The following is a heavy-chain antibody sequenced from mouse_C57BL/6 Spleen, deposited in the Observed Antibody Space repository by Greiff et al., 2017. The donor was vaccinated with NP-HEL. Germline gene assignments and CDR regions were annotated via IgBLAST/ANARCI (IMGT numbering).Heavy chain of an antibody. CDR1: GYAFSSSW. D-gene: IGHD2-4*01. Sequence: QVQLKQSGPELVKPGASVKISCKASGYAFSSSWMNWVKQRPGTGLEWIGRIYPGDGDTNYNGKFKGKATLTADKSSSTAYMQLSSLTSEDSAVYFCARWGYDYDGGFFDYWGQGTTLTVSS. J-gene: IGHJ2*01. CDR3: ARWGYDYDGGFFDY. V-gene: IGHV1-82*01. CDR2: IYPGDGDT.